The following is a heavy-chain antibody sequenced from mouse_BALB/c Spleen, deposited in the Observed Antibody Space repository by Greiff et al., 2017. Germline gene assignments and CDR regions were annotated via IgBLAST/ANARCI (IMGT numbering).Heavy chain of an antibody. J-gene: IGHJ3*01. D-gene: IGHD1-2*01. CDR3: ARSIGLRPALAY. V-gene: IGHV1-7*01. Sequence: QVQLQQSGAELAKPGASVKMSCKASGYTFTSYWMHWVKQRPGQGLEWIGYINPSTGYTEYNQKFKDKATLTADKSSSTAYMQLSSLTSEDSAVYYCARSIGLRPALAYWGQGTLVTVSA. CDR2: INPSTGYT. CDR1: GYTFTSYW.